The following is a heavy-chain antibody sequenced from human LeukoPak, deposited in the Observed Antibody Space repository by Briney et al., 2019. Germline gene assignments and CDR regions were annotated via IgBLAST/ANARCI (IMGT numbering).Heavy chain of an antibody. V-gene: IGHV1-24*01. CDR3: ARGRYSSSSGDWFDP. CDR2: FDPEDGET. CDR1: GYTLTELS. D-gene: IGHD6-6*01. J-gene: IGHJ5*02. Sequence: ASVKVSCKVSGYTLTELSMHWVRQAPGKGLEWMGGFDPEDGETIYAQKFQGRVTITRNTSISTAYMELSSLRSEDTAVYYCARGRYSSSSGDWFDPWGQGTLVTVSS.